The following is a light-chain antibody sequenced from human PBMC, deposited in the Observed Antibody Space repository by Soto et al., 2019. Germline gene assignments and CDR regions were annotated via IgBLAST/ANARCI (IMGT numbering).Light chain of an antibody. Sequence: IVRTQSPATLSMSPGERATLSCRASQSLSSGYLAWYQQKPGQAPRILIYAASSRATGIPDRFSGSGSGTDFTLTISRLEPEDFAVYYCHQYDTSPRTFGQGTRLEI. V-gene: IGKV3-20*01. J-gene: IGKJ5*01. CDR3: HQYDTSPRT. CDR2: AAS. CDR1: QSLSSGY.